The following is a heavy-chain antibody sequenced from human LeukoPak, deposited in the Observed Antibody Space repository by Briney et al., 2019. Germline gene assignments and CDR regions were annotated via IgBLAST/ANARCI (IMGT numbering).Heavy chain of an antibody. CDR3: SNEGGVYLPFAD. CDR2: ISPDGSNK. D-gene: IGHD2-8*01. V-gene: IGHV3-30*18. CDR1: GFRFDDYA. J-gene: IGHJ4*02. Sequence: GGSLRLSCAASGFRFDDYALHWVRQAPGKGLEWVAVISPDGSNKYYADSVNGRFTISRDSSKSTLYLQMNTLTVEDTAIYHCSNEGGVYLPFADWGQGTRVTVSS.